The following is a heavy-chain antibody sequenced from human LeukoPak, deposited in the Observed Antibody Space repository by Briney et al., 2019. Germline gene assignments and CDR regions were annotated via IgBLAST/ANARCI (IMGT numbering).Heavy chain of an antibody. CDR1: GFTFSSYW. CDR2: IKQDGSEK. J-gene: IGHJ6*03. V-gene: IGHV3-7*01. CDR3: ARDYGGYDWRSYYYYYMDV. Sequence: PGGSLRLSCAASGFTFSSYWVSWVRQAPGKGLEWVANIKQDGSEKYYVDSVKGRFTISRDNAKNSLYLQMNSLRAEDTAVYYCARDYGGYDWRSYYYYYMDVWGKGTTVTVSS. D-gene: IGHD5-12*01.